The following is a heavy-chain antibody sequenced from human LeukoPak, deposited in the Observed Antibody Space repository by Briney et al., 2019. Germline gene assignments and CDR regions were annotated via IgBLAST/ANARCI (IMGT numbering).Heavy chain of an antibody. J-gene: IGHJ4*02. CDR1: GFIFTNYF. CDR3: AKGSYYDSSGSFYFDY. V-gene: IGHV3-23*01. CDR2: ISGSGDNT. Sequence: GGSLRLSCAASGFIFTNYFMSWVRQAPGKGLEWVSGISGSGDNTYYADSVKGRFTISRDNSKNTLYVQVNSLGTEDTAAYYCAKGSYYDSSGSFYFDYWGQGTLVTVSS. D-gene: IGHD3-22*01.